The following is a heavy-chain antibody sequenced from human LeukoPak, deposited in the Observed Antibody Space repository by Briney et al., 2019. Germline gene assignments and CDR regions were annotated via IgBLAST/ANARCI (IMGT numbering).Heavy chain of an antibody. CDR2: IWSDGSNK. D-gene: IGHD3-22*01. J-gene: IGHJ6*02. V-gene: IGHV3-33*01. CDR3: ARSYYYDSSGYYWTRYYVMDA. Sequence: AGGSLRLSCAASGFSFSIYGMHWVRQAPGRGLEWVAVIWSDGSNKYYGDSVKGRFTISGDNSKNTVFLQMNSLRAEDTAVYYCARSYYYDSSGYYWTRYYVMDAWGQGTTVTVSS. CDR1: GFSFSIYG.